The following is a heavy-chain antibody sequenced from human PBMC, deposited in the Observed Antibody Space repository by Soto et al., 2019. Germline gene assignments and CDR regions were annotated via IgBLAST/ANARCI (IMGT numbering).Heavy chain of an antibody. CDR1: GDSIDRGVYF. J-gene: IGHJ6*02. CDR2: IYHSGST. V-gene: IGHV4-30-2*01. CDR3: ARAARYYYYGMDV. Sequence: SETLSLTCAVSGDSIDRGVYFWSWIRQPPGKGLEWIGYIYHSGSTSYNPSLQSRVTISVDRSKNQFSLKLSSVTAADTAVYYCARAARYYYYGMDVWGQGTTVTVSS. D-gene: IGHD6-6*01.